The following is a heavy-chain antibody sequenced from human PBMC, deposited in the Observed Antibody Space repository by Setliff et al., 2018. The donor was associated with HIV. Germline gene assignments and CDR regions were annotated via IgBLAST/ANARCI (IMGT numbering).Heavy chain of an antibody. J-gene: IGHJ3*02. CDR2: MNHSGST. Sequence: PSETLSLTCAVYGGSSSGYYWSWIRQPPGKGLEWIGDMNHSGSTNYNPSLKSRVTISTDTSKNQFSLKLSSVTAADTAVYYCTAFSGLRWFNDFQIWGRGTMVTVSS. V-gene: IGHV4-34*01. CDR3: TAFSGLRWFNDFQI. D-gene: IGHD4-17*01. CDR1: GGSSSGYY.